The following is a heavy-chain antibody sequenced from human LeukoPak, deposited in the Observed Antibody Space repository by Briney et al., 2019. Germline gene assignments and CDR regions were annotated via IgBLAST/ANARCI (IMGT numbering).Heavy chain of an antibody. V-gene: IGHV3-23*01. J-gene: IGHJ4*02. Sequence: GGSLRLSCATSGFTFSSYGMSWVRQAPGKGLEWVSAISGSAGSTYYADSVKGRFTISRDNSKNTLYLQMNSLRAEDTAVYYCATGSYPNYWGQGTLVTVSS. CDR1: GFTFSSYG. CDR2: ISGSAGST. D-gene: IGHD1-26*01. CDR3: ATGSYPNY.